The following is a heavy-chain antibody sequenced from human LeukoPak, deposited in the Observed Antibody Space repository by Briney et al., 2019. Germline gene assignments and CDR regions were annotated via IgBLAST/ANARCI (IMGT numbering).Heavy chain of an antibody. Sequence: GGSLRLSCAASGFTFSSYAMSWVRQAPGKGLKWVSAISGSGGSTYYADSVKGRFTISRDNSKNTLYLQMNSLRAEDTAVYYCAKDLGSGWSPYYFDYWGQGTLVTVSS. V-gene: IGHV3-23*01. CDR1: GFTFSSYA. CDR2: ISGSGGST. J-gene: IGHJ4*02. CDR3: AKDLGSGWSPYYFDY. D-gene: IGHD6-19*01.